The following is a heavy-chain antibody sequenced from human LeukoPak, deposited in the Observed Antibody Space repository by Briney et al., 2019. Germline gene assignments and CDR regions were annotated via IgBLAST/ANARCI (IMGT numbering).Heavy chain of an antibody. CDR3: ARASDIAVTGFDF. Sequence: PSEALSLTCTVSGASISSYYWSWLRQTPSNGLEWIASIYNGGSINYNPSLKSRATISMDTPKSHFSLSLSSVTAADTAVYFCARASDIAVTGFDFWGQGLLVTVSA. J-gene: IGHJ4*02. V-gene: IGHV4-59*01. CDR2: IYNGGSI. D-gene: IGHD6-19*01. CDR1: GASISSYY.